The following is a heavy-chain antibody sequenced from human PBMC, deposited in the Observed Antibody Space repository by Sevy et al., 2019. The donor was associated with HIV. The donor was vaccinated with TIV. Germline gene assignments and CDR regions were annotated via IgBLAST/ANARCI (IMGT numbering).Heavy chain of an antibody. J-gene: IGHJ6*02. Sequence: SQTLSLTCAISGDSVSTSSATWNWFRQSPSRGLEWLRRTYYRSKWYSDYEVSVKGRVTINPDTSKNQFSLHLESVTPEDTAVYFCARGDELNSYYYGMDVWGQGTTVTVSS. CDR3: ARGDELNSYYYGMDV. CDR1: GDSVSTSSAT. V-gene: IGHV6-1*01. D-gene: IGHD1-7*01. CDR2: TYYRSKWYS.